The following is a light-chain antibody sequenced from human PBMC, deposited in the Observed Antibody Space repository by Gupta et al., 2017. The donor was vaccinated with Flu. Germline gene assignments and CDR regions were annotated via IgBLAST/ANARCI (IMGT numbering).Light chain of an antibody. CDR1: QSLQSTY. CDR3: HQEYLSRKT. J-gene: IGKJ1*01. CDR2: GAF. Sequence: GTLSLSPGEKGTQSCRARQSLQSTYVAWHQQEPGQSPKLLIFGAFSSAIRTRDRFSGCGSGIEFTLSIIRRDPEDFAVYYCHQEYLSRKTFGQGTKVEV. V-gene: IGKV3-20*01.